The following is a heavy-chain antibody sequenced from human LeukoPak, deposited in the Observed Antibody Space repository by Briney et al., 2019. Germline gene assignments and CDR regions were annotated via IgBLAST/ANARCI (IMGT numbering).Heavy chain of an antibody. CDR2: IWYDGSNK. CDR3: ARDRRGKRVPAAMGLLDY. CDR1: GFTFSSYG. V-gene: IGHV3-30*19. D-gene: IGHD2-2*01. Sequence: GGSLRLSCAASGFTFSSYGMHWVRQAPGKGLEWVAVIWYDGSNKYYADSVKGRFTISRDNSKNTLYLQMNSLRAEDTAVYYCARDRRGKRVPAAMGLLDYWGQGTPVTVSS. J-gene: IGHJ4*02.